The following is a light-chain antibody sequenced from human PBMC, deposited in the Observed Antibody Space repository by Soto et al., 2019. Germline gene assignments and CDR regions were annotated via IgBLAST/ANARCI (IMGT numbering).Light chain of an antibody. CDR2: DAS. CDR1: QGISSA. V-gene: IGKV1-13*02. CDR3: QQHNSFSIT. J-gene: IGKJ5*01. Sequence: AIQLTQSPSSLSASVGDRVTITCRASQGISSALAWYQQKPGKAPKLLIYDASSLESGVPSRFSGSGSGTEFTLTINSLQADDFATYYCQQHNSFSITFGQGTRLE.